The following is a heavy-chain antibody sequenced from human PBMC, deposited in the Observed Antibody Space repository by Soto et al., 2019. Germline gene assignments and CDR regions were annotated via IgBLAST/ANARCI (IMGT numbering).Heavy chain of an antibody. V-gene: IGHV3-21*01. CDR3: ARDPYCSGGSCYRDDY. J-gene: IGHJ4*02. CDR2: ISSSSSYI. CDR1: GFTFSSYS. D-gene: IGHD2-15*01. Sequence: GGSLRLSCAASGFTFSSYSMNWVRQAPWKWLEWVSSISSSSSYIYYADSVKGRFTISRDNAKNSLYLQMNSLRAEDTAVYYCARDPYCSGGSCYRDDYWGQGTLVTVSS.